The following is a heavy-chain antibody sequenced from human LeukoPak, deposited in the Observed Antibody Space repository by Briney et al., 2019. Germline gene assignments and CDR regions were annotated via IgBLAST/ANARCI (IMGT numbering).Heavy chain of an antibody. Sequence: GGSLRLSCAASGFTFSSYGMHWVRQAPGKGLEWVAVISYDGSNKYYADSVKGRFTISRDNSKNTLYLQMNSLRAEDTAVYYCAEDQGDACMDVWGQGTTVTVSS. CDR1: GFTFSSYG. J-gene: IGHJ6*02. D-gene: IGHD3-10*01. CDR2: ISYDGSNK. CDR3: AEDQGDACMDV. V-gene: IGHV3-30*18.